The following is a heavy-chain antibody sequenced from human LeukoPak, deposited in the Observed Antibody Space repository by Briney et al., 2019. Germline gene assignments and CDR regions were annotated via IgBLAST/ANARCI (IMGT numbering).Heavy chain of an antibody. CDR1: GGSISSSSYY. J-gene: IGHJ6*02. CDR3: ARHDDYGGNSRVDYYYGMDV. Sequence: KPSETLSLTCTVSGGSISSSSYYWGWIRQPPGKGLEWIGSIYYSGSTYYNPSLKSRVTISVDTSKNQFSLKLSSVTVADTAVYYCARHDDYGGNSRVDYYYGMDVWGQGTTVTVSS. CDR2: IYYSGST. V-gene: IGHV4-39*01. D-gene: IGHD4-23*01.